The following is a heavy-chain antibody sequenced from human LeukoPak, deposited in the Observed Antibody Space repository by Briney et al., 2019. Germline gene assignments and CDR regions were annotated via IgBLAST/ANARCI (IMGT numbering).Heavy chain of an antibody. CDR3: ATDPVCSGGSCYGMSDY. D-gene: IGHD2-15*01. V-gene: IGHV1-24*01. J-gene: IGHJ4*02. Sequence: ASVTVSCKVSGYTLTDLSMHWVRQAPGKGLEWMGGFDPEDGETIYAQKFQGRVTMTEDTSTDTAYMELSSLRSEDTAVYYCATDPVCSGGSCYGMSDYWGQGTLVTVSS. CDR1: GYTLTDLS. CDR2: FDPEDGET.